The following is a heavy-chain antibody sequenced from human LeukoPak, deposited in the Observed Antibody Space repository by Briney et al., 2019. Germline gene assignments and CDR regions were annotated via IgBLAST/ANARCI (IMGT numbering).Heavy chain of an antibody. V-gene: IGHV4-30-2*01. D-gene: IGHD3-22*01. J-gene: IGHJ4*02. Sequence: SQTLSLTCAVSGGSISSGGYSWSWIRQPPGKGLEWIGYIYHSGSTYYNPSLKSRVTISVDRSKNQFSLKLSSVTAADTAVYYCARAAPSSGFDYWGQGTLVTVSS. CDR1: GGSISSGGYS. CDR3: ARAAPSSGFDY. CDR2: IYHSGST.